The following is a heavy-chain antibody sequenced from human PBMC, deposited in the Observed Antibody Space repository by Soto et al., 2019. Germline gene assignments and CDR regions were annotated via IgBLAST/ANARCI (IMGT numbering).Heavy chain of an antibody. V-gene: IGHV3-33*01. CDR1: GFTFSSYG. CDR3: ARDGSGSYGAFDI. J-gene: IGHJ3*02. D-gene: IGHD3-10*01. Sequence: GSLRLSCAASGFTFSSYGMHWVRQAPGKGLEWVAVIWYDGSNKYYADSVKGRFTISRDNSKNTLYLQMNSLRAEDTAVYYCARDGSGSYGAFDIWGQGTMVTVSS. CDR2: IWYDGSNK.